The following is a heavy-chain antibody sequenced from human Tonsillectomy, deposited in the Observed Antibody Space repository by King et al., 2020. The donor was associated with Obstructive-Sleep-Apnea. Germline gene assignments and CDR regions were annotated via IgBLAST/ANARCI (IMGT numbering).Heavy chain of an antibody. CDR1: GFSLSTNRLG. CDR3: AHRRSSWVLEY. J-gene: IGHJ4*02. V-gene: IGHV2-5*02. CDR2: IYWDDDK. D-gene: IGHD6-13*01. Sequence: ITLKESGPALVKPTQTLTLTCSFTGFSLSTNRLGVAWIRQPPGKALEWLAIIYWDDDKRYSPSLQSRLTVTKDTSKNQVVLTMTNLDPEDTATYYCAHRRSSWVLEYWGQGTRVTVSS.